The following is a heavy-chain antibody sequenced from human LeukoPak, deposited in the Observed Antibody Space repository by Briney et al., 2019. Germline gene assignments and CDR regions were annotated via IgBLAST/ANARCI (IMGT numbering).Heavy chain of an antibody. CDR3: TTVSPYGDYLYYFDF. J-gene: IGHJ4*02. Sequence: GGSLRLSCAASGFTFSSYSMNWVRQAPGKGLEWVGRIESKIDGGRTDYAAAVKGRFTISRDDSKNILFLHMNGLNTEDTAVYYCTTVSPYGDYLYYFDFWGLGTPVTVSS. CDR1: GFTFSSYS. D-gene: IGHD4-17*01. CDR2: IESKIDGGRT. V-gene: IGHV3-15*04.